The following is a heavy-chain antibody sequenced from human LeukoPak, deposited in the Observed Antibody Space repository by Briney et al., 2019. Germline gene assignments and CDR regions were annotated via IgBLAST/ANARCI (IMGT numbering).Heavy chain of an antibody. CDR3: AKSGGDHYYDSSGQDNWFDP. Sequence: GASVKVSCKASGYTFTSYYMHWVRQAPGQGLEWMGIINPSGGSTSYAQKFQGRVTMTRDTSTSTVYMELSSLRAEDTAVYYCAKSGGDHYYDSSGQDNWFDPWGQGTLVTVSS. V-gene: IGHV1-46*01. D-gene: IGHD3-22*01. CDR1: GYTFTSYY. J-gene: IGHJ5*02. CDR2: INPSGGST.